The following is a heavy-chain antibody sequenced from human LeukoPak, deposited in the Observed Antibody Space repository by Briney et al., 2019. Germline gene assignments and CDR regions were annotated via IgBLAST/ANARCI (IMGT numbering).Heavy chain of an antibody. V-gene: IGHV4-34*01. CDR1: GGSFSGYY. D-gene: IGHD3-22*01. J-gene: IGHJ4*02. CDR2: INHSGST. CDR3: ARRSSGYYYLVSGY. Sequence: SETLSLTCAVYGGSFSGYYWSWIRQPPGKGLEWIGEINHSGSTNYNPSLKSRVTISVDTSKNQFSLKLSSVTAADTAVYYCARRSSGYYYLVSGYWGQGTLVTVSS.